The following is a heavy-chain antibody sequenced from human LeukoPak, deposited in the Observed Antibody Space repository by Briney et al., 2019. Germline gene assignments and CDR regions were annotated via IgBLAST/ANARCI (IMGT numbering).Heavy chain of an antibody. D-gene: IGHD5-18*01. J-gene: IGHJ6*02. V-gene: IGHV3-9*01. CDR3: AKDIGSGYSYGYGVFYYYYYGMDV. CDR1: GFAFDDYA. Sequence: GRSLRLSCAASGFAFDDYAMHWVRQAPGKGLEWVSGISWNSGRIGYADSVKGRFTISRDNAKNSLYLQMNSLRAEDTALYYCAKDIGSGYSYGYGVFYYYYYGMDVWGQGTTVTVSS. CDR2: ISWNSGRI.